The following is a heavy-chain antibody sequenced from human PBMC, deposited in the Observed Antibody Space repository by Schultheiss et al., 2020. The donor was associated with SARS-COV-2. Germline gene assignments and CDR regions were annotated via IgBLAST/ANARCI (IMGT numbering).Heavy chain of an antibody. J-gene: IGHJ2*01. Sequence: GESLKISCAASGFTFSSYAMSWVRQAPGKGLEWVSAISGSGGSTYYADSVKGRFTISRDNSKNTLYLQMNSLRAEDTAVYYCAKGDWDCSSTSCYTLGWYFDLWGRGTLVTVSS. CDR1: GFTFSSYA. CDR2: ISGSGGST. D-gene: IGHD2-2*02. CDR3: AKGDWDCSSTSCYTLGWYFDL. V-gene: IGHV3-23*01.